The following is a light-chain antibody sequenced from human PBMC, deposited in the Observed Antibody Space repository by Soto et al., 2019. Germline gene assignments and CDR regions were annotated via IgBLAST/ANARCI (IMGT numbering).Light chain of an antibody. CDR3: QVWDSSSDHPV. CDR1: SSDVGAYNY. V-gene: IGLV2-8*01. Sequence: QSALTQPPSASGSPGQSVTISCTGTSSDVGAYNYVSWYQQHPGKAPKLMIYEVTKRPSGVPDRFSGSKSGNTASLTVSGLLAEDEADYYCQVWDSSSDHPVFGGGTKVTVL. J-gene: IGLJ2*01. CDR2: EVT.